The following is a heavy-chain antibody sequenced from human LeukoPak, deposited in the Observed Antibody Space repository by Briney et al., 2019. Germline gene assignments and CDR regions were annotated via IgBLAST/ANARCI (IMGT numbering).Heavy chain of an antibody. V-gene: IGHV1-69*13. J-gene: IGHJ6*03. D-gene: IGHD2-2*01. CDR3: ARGPIFLGYCSSTSCPFYYMDV. CDR1: GYTLTELS. Sequence: ASVKVSCKVSGYTLTELSMHWVRQAPGQGLEWMGGIIPIFGTANYAQKFQGRVTITADESTSTAYMELSSLRSEDTAVYYCARGPIFLGYCSSTSCPFYYMDVWGKGTTVTVSS. CDR2: IIPIFGTA.